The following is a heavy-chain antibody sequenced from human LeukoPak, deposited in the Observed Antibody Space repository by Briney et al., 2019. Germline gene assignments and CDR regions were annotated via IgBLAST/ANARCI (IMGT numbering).Heavy chain of an antibody. Sequence: GGSLRLSCAASGFSFTTYTMDWVRQAPGKGLEWLSSITSSTSYIYYADSVKGRFTISRDNAKNSLYLQMNGLRAEDTAVYYCARDSGGRRDAFDIWGQGTMVTASS. CDR3: ARDSGGRRDAFDI. V-gene: IGHV3-21*01. CDR2: ITSSTSYI. CDR1: GFSFTTYT. J-gene: IGHJ3*02. D-gene: IGHD1-1*01.